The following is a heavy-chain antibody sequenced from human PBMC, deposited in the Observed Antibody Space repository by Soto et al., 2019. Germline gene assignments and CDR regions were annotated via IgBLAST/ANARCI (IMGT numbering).Heavy chain of an antibody. V-gene: IGHV3-21*01. D-gene: IGHD1-26*01. J-gene: IGHJ5*02. Sequence: EVQVVESGGGLVQPGGSLRLSCNFTFSMYSMNWGRQAPGKGLEWVASIRSGSDFIKYAQSLKGRSSISRDNTKNSLALQMNSLRAEDTAMYYFTRAQGGNYDSWFDPWGRGTLVTVSS. CDR3: TRAQGGNYDSWFDP. CDR2: IRSGSDFI. CDR1: TFSMYS.